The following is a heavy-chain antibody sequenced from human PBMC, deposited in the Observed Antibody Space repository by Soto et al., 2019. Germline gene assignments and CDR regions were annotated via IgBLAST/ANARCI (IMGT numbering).Heavy chain of an antibody. D-gene: IGHD5-12*01. V-gene: IGHV3-23*01. J-gene: IGHJ5*01. CDR3: AKDRGRGYDWFDS. CDR2: ISGSGGST. Sequence: EVQLLESGGGLVQPGGSLRLSCAASGFTFSSYAMSWVRQAPGKGLEWVSAISGSGGSTFYADSVKGRFTISRDTSKNTLFVQMNSLRAADTAVYYCAKDRGRGYDWFDSWGQGTLVTVSS. CDR1: GFTFSSYA.